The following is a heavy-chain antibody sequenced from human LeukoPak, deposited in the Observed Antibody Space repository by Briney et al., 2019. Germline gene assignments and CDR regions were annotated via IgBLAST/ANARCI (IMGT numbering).Heavy chain of an antibody. CDR3: AGEGPQWLDAY. CDR2: ISSSGSSI. Sequence: GGSLRLSCAASGFTFSSYSMNWVRQAPGKGLEWISHISSSGSSIYYRDSVKGRFTISRDNARNSLYLQMNRLRAEDTAVYYCAGEGPQWLDAYWGQGTLVTVSS. V-gene: IGHV3-48*04. J-gene: IGHJ4*02. D-gene: IGHD6-19*01. CDR1: GFTFSSYS.